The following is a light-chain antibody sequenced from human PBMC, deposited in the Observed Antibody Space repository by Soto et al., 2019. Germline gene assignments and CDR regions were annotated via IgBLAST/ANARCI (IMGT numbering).Light chain of an antibody. CDR2: KAS. V-gene: IGKV1-5*03. CDR1: QSISDS. CDR3: QQFNSYPWT. Sequence: DIQMTQSPSTLSASVGDRVTITCRASQSISDSLAWYQQKPGKAPKLLIYKASTLESGVPSTFSGSGSGTEFTLTISSLQPDDHATYYCQQFNSYPWTFGQGTEVEIK. J-gene: IGKJ1*01.